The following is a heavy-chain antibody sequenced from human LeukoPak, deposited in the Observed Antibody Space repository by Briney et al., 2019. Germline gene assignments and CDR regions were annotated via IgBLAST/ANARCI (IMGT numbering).Heavy chain of an antibody. V-gene: IGHV4-59*01. CDR1: GGSISSYY. J-gene: IGHJ6*03. CDR2: IYYSGST. CDR3: AKGTYYYDSSGYYYDRDYYYYYMDV. Sequence: SETLSLTCTVSGGSISSYYWSWIRQPPGKGLEWIGYIYYSGSTNYNPSLKSRVTISVDTSKNQFSLKLSSVTAADTAVYYCAKGTYYYDSSGYYYDRDYYYYYMDVWGKGTTVTVSS. D-gene: IGHD3-22*01.